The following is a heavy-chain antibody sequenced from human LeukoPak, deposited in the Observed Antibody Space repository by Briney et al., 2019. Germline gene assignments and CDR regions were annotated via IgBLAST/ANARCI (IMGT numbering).Heavy chain of an antibody. Sequence: GGSLRLSCAASGFTFSSYWMTWVRQAPGKGLEWVANIKQDGSEKHYVDSVRGRLTISRDNAKKSLYLQTNSLRADDTAVYYCARAIGAADSYWGQGTLVTVSS. D-gene: IGHD6-13*01. V-gene: IGHV3-7*03. CDR1: GFTFSSYW. J-gene: IGHJ4*02. CDR2: IKQDGSEK. CDR3: ARAIGAADSY.